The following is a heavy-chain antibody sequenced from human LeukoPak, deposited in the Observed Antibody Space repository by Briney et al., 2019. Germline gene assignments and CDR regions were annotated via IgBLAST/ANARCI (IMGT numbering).Heavy chain of an antibody. CDR3: ARGRLYGSAPIGDA. V-gene: IGHV4-34*01. CDR1: GGSFSGYY. J-gene: IGHJ5*02. CDR2: INHSGST. D-gene: IGHD3-10*01. Sequence: SETLSLTCAVYGGSFSGYYWSWIRQPPGKGLEWIGEINHSGSTNYNPSLKSRVTISVDTSKNQFSLKLSSLTAADTAVYYCARGRLYGSAPIGDAWGQGTLVTVSS.